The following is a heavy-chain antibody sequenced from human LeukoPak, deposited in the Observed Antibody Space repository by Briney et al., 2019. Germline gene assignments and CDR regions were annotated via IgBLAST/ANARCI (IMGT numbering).Heavy chain of an antibody. Sequence: PSETLSLTCTVSGGSISSYYWSWLRQPPGKGLEWIGYIYYSGSTNYNPSLMSRVTISVDTSKNQFSLKLSSVTAADTAVYYCERFGELLQRIDYWGQGTLVTVSS. CDR2: IYYSGST. V-gene: IGHV4-59*01. CDR1: GGSISSYY. J-gene: IGHJ4*02. D-gene: IGHD3-10*01. CDR3: ERFGELLQRIDY.